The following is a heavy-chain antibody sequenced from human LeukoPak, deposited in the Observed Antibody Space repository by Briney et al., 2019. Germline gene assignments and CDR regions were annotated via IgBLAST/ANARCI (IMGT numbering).Heavy chain of an antibody. J-gene: IGHJ6*03. CDR2: LYHSDSA. CDR3: ARQHDSYYYYYIDV. Sequence: PSETLSLTCAVSGYSISNGYDWVWIRQPPGRGLEWIGSLYHSDSAYYNTSLRSRVSMSVDTSKNQFSLTLSFVTAADTAVYYCARQHDSYYYYYIDVWGSGTTVTVSS. CDR1: GYSISNGYD. V-gene: IGHV4-38-2*01.